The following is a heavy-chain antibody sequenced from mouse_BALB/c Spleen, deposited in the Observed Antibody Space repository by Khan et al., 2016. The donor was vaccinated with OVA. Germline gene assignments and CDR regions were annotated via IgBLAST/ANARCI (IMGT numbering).Heavy chain of an antibody. CDR3: AGGGYYSNGLFDY. Sequence: QVQLKQSGPELVKPGASVKISCKASGYTFTDNYINWVKQKPGQGLEWIGWIYPGSGKTKYNEKFKGKATLTVDTSSSTAYMQLSSLTSEDTAVYFCAGGGYYSNGLFDYWGQGTTLTVSS. CDR2: IYPGSGKT. CDR1: GYTFTDNY. V-gene: IGHV1-84*02. D-gene: IGHD2-5*01. J-gene: IGHJ2*01.